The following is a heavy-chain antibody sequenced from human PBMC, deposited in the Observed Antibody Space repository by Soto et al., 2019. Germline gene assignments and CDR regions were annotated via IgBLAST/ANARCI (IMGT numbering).Heavy chain of an antibody. CDR3: AREGSVTPLPWFDP. D-gene: IGHD4-17*01. CDR2: IIPIFGTA. J-gene: IGHJ5*02. V-gene: IGHV1-69*01. Sequence: QVQLVQSGAEVKKPGSSVKVSCKASGGTFSSYAISWVRQAPGQGLEWMGGIIPIFGTANYAQKFQGRVTITADESTITAYMELSSLRSEDTSVYDCAREGSVTPLPWFDPWGQGTLVTVSS. CDR1: GGTFSSYA.